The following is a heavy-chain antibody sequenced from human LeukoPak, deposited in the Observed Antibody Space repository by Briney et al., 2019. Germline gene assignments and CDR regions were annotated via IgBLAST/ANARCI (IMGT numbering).Heavy chain of an antibody. V-gene: IGHV3-7*03. Sequence: GGSLRLSCAASGFTFSNYWMSWVRQTPGKGLEWVANIKQDGSEKNYVDSVKGRFTISRDNAKNSLYLQMNSLRAEDTAVYYCARVLDYGGNWYYYYGMDVWGQGTTVTVSS. CDR1: GFTFSNYW. D-gene: IGHD4-23*01. J-gene: IGHJ6*02. CDR3: ARVLDYGGNWYYYYGMDV. CDR2: IKQDGSEK.